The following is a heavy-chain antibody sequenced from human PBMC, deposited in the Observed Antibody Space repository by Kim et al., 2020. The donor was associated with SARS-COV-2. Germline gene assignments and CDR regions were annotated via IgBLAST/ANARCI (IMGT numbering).Heavy chain of an antibody. J-gene: IGHJ5*02. CDR1: GFTFSSYA. V-gene: IGHV3-23*01. CDR2: ISGSGGST. Sequence: GGSLRLSCAASGFTFSSYAMSWVRQAPGKGLEWVSAISGSGGSTYYADSVKGRFTISRDNSKNTLYLQMNSLRAEDTAVYYCAKCWAGSSTSCRSQGWFDPWGQGTLVTVSS. D-gene: IGHD2-2*01. CDR3: AKCWAGSSTSCRSQGWFDP.